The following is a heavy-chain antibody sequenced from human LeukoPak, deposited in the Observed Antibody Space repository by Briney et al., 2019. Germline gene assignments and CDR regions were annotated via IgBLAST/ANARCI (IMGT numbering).Heavy chain of an antibody. V-gene: IGHV4-39*07. CDR2: IYYSGST. D-gene: IGHD3-9*01. CDR3: AILLTADDAFDI. J-gene: IGHJ3*02. Sequence: SETLSLTCTVSGGSISSSSYYWGWIRQPPGKGLEWIGSIYYSGSTYYNPSLKSRVTISVDTSKNQFSLKLSSVTAADTAVYYCAILLTADDAFDIWGQGTMVTVSS. CDR1: GGSISSSSYY.